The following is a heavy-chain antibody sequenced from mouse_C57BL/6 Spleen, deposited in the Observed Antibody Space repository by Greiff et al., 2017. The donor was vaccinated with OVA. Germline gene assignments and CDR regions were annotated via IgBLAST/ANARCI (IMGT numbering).Heavy chain of an antibody. CDR2: INPGNSDT. CDR1: GYTFTSYW. Sequence: VQLQQSGTVLVRPGASVKMSCTTSGYTFTSYWMHWVQQRPGQGLEWIGAINPGNSDTSYHQKFKGQATLTAVNSANTAYLELSSLTNEDSAVYYCSRRRNLDAMDYWGQGTSVTVSS. CDR3: SRRRNLDAMDY. J-gene: IGHJ4*01. V-gene: IGHV1-5*01.